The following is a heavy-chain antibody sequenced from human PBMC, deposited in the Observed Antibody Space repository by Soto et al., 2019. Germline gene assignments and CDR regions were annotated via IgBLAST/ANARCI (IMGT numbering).Heavy chain of an antibody. CDR2: SSGSGGST. D-gene: IGHD6-19*01. V-gene: IGHV3-23*01. Sequence: GGSLRLSCAASGFTFSSYAMSWVRQAPGKGLEWVSASSGSGGSTYYADSVKGRFTISRDNSKNTLYLQMNSVRAEDKAVYYCAKAYSSGWYGYFDYWGQGTLVTVSS. CDR3: AKAYSSGWYGYFDY. J-gene: IGHJ4*02. CDR1: GFTFSSYA.